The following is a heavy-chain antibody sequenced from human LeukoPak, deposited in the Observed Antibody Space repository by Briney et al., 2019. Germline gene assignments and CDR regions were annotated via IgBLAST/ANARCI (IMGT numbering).Heavy chain of an antibody. CDR1: GGSISSGGYS. J-gene: IGHJ3*02. V-gene: IGHV4-30-2*01. Sequence: SQTLSLTCAVSGGSISSGGYSWSRIRQPPGKGLEWIGYIYHSGSTYYNPYLKSRVTISVDTSKNQFSLKLSSVTAADTAVYYCARHPALLRYFDWLLLPDAFDIWGQGTMVTVSS. CDR3: ARHPALLRYFDWLLLPDAFDI. D-gene: IGHD3-9*01. CDR2: IYHSGST.